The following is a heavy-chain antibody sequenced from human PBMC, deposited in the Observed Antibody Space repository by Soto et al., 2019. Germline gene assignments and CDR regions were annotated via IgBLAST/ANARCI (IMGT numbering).Heavy chain of an antibody. CDR2: FIPIFGTA. Sequence: GASVKFSCNASGGTFSSYAISWVRQAPGQGLEWMRGFIPIFGTANYAQKFQGRVTSTADESTSTAYMELSSLKSEDTAEYYCARGIRGGYCSSTSCYIYYYYSGVDVWCQGTTVTVSS. CDR1: GGTFSSYA. V-gene: IGHV1-69*13. CDR3: ARGIRGGYCSSTSCYIYYYYSGVDV. J-gene: IGHJ6*02. D-gene: IGHD2-2*02.